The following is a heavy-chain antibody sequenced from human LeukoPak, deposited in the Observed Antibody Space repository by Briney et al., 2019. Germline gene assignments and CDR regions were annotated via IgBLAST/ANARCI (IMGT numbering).Heavy chain of an antibody. CDR3: AKDQYYYGSGSSTPPDY. V-gene: IGHV3-23*01. J-gene: IGHJ4*02. D-gene: IGHD3-10*01. CDR1: GFTFSSYS. Sequence: GGSLRLSCAASGFTFSSYSMNWVRQAPGKGLEWVSAISGSGGSTYYADSVKGRFIISRDNSKNTLYLQMNSLRAEDTAVYYCAKDQYYYGSGSSTPPDYWGQGTLVTVSS. CDR2: ISGSGGST.